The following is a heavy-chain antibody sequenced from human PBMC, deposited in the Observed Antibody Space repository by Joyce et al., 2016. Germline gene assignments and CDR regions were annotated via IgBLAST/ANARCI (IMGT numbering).Heavy chain of an antibody. J-gene: IGHJ4*02. CDR1: GASLTLYPYW. Sequence: QVQLQQWGAGLLKPSETLSLTCGVYGASLTLYPYWFSWIRQSPEKGQEWIGEIHYTGATNYNPSVKSRVTMSVDTSKSQFFLKLTSMTAADTAVYYCARGTDYVWVSPWGQGTLVTVSS. V-gene: IGHV4-34*02. D-gene: IGHD3-16*01. CDR2: IHYTGAT. CDR3: ARGTDYVWVSP.